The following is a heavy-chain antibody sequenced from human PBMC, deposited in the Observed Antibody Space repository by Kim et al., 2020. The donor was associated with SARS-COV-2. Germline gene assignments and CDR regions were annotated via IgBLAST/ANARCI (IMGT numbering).Heavy chain of an antibody. Sequence: ASVKVFCKASGYTFTSYDINWVRQATGQGLEWMGWMNPNSGNTGYAQKFQGRVTMTRNTSISTAYMELSSLRSEDTAATAAGTPFDYWGQGTLVTVSS. CDR2: MNPNSGNT. V-gene: IGHV1-8*01. J-gene: IGHJ4*02. D-gene: IGHD6-13*01. CDR1: GYTFTSYD. CDR3: GTPFDY.